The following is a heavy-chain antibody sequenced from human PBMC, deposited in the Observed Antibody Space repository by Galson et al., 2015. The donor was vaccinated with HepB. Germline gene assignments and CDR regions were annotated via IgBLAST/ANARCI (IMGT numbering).Heavy chain of an antibody. Sequence: SLRLSCAASGFTFSSYGMHWVRQAPGKGLEWVAVIWYDGSNKYYADSVKGRFTISRDNSKNTLYLQMNSLRAEDTAVYYCAREGYSSGCYDYWGQGTLVTVSS. CDR1: GFTFSSYG. CDR3: AREGYSSGCYDY. J-gene: IGHJ4*02. CDR2: IWYDGSNK. D-gene: IGHD6-19*01. V-gene: IGHV3-33*08.